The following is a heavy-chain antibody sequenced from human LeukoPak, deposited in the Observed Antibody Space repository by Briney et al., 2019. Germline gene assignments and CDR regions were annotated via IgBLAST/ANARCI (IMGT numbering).Heavy chain of an antibody. CDR1: GYTFTNCG. CDR3: ARDKGGQQWDY. Sequence: GASVKVSCKASGYTFTNCGISWVRQAPGQGLEWMGWNNPNTVGTSYAQNFKGRVTMTRDTSINTAYMEVSSLTSDNTAVYYCARDKGGQQWDYWGQGTLVTVSS. CDR2: NNPNTVGT. J-gene: IGHJ4*02. D-gene: IGHD6-19*01. V-gene: IGHV1-2*02.